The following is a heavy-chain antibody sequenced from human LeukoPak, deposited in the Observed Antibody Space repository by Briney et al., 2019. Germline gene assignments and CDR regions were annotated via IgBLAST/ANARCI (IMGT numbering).Heavy chain of an antibody. V-gene: IGHV3-21*01. CDR1: GFTFSSYS. J-gene: IGHJ4*02. Sequence: GGSLRLSCAASGFTFSSYSMNWVRQAPGKGLEWVSSISSSSSYIYYADSVKGRFTISRDNAKNSLYLQMNSLRAEDTAVYYCARGDIVVVPAATDYWGQGTLVTVSS. CDR2: ISSSSSYI. D-gene: IGHD2-2*01. CDR3: ARGDIVVVPAATDY.